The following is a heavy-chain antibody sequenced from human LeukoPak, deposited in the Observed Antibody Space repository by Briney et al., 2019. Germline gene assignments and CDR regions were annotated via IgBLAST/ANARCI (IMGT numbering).Heavy chain of an antibody. CDR1: GFTFSSYA. V-gene: IGHV3-23*01. CDR2: ISGSSGST. D-gene: IGHD3-9*01. Sequence: GGSLRLSCAASGFTFSSYAMSWVRQAPGKGLEWVSAISGSSGSTYYADSVKGRFTISRDNSKNTLYLQMNSLRAEDTAVYYCAKGRFDWLSHYWGQGTLVTVSS. J-gene: IGHJ4*02. CDR3: AKGRFDWLSHY.